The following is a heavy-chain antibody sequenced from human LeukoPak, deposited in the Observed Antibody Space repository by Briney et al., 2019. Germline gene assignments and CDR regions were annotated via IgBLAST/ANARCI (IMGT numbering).Heavy chain of an antibody. J-gene: IGHJ4*02. D-gene: IGHD2-2*02. Sequence: AGGSLRLSCAASGFTFSSYWMHWVRQAPGKGLVWVSRINSDGSSTSYADSVKGRFTISRDSAKNTLYLQMNSLRAEDTAVYYCAKPRADIPATVFDSWGQGALVTVSS. CDR1: GFTFSSYW. CDR3: AKPRADIPATVFDS. CDR2: INSDGSST. V-gene: IGHV3-74*01.